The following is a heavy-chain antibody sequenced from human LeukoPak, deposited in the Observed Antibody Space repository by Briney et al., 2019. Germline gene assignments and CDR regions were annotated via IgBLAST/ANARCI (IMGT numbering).Heavy chain of an antibody. V-gene: IGHV3-23*01. J-gene: IGHJ4*02. Sequence: PGGSLRLSCAASGFTFSSYWMSWVRQAPGKGLEWVSAISGSGGSTYYADSVEGRFTISRDNSKNTLYLQMNSLRAEDTAVYYCAKDQGDGYNAYYFDYWGQGTLVTVSS. CDR1: GFTFSSYW. D-gene: IGHD5-24*01. CDR2: ISGSGGST. CDR3: AKDQGDGYNAYYFDY.